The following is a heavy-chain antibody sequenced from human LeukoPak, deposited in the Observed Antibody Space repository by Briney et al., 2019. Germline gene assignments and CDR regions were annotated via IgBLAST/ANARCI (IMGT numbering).Heavy chain of an antibody. V-gene: IGHV3-23*01. J-gene: IGHJ3*02. Sequence: PGGSLRLSCAASGFTFNDYYMTWIRQAPGKGLEWVSAISGSGGSTYYADSVKGRFTISRDNSKNTLYLQMNSLRAEDTAVYYCAKHSSHRPHDAFDIWGQGTMVTVSS. CDR3: AKHSSHRPHDAFDI. CDR1: GFTFNDYY. D-gene: IGHD6-13*01. CDR2: ISGSGGST.